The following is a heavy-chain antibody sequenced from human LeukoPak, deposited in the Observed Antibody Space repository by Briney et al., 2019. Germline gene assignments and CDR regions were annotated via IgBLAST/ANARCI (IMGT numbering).Heavy chain of an antibody. J-gene: IGHJ4*02. CDR2: IYPGDSDT. CDR1: GYTFSSYW. V-gene: IGHV5-51*01. D-gene: IGHD3-3*01. Sequence: GESLRISCKGSGYTFSSYWIGLVRQMPGKGLEWMGIIYPGDSDTRYSPSWQGQVTISVDTSIGTAYLQWSSLKASDTAIYCCARQNDFRLDSWGPGTLVTVSS. CDR3: ARQNDFRLDS.